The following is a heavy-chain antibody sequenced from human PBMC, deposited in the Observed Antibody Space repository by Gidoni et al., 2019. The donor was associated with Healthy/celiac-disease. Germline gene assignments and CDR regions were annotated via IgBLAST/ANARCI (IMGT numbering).Heavy chain of an antibody. D-gene: IGHD4-17*01. Sequence: QVQLQQWGAGLFKPSETLSLTCAVYGGSFSGYSWSWIRQPPGKGLEWIGEINHSGSTNYNPSLKSRVTISVDTSKNQFSLKLSSVTAADTAVYYCARGSRGGEDYWGQGTLVTVSS. CDR3: ARGSRGGEDY. CDR1: GGSFSGYS. V-gene: IGHV4-34*01. J-gene: IGHJ4*02. CDR2: INHSGST.